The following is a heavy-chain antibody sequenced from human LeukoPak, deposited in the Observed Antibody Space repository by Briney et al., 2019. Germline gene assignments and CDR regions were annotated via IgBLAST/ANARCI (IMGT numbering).Heavy chain of an antibody. CDR3: ARDPVGGSTIFDS. CDR2: TYFRSKWYY. CDR1: GDSVSSDSAA. V-gene: IGHV6-1*01. D-gene: IGHD1-26*01. Sequence: LSQTLSLTRAISGDSVSSDSAAWNWIRQSPSRGLEWLARTYFRSKWYYDYALAVKGRITINPDTSKNQFSLQLNSVTPEDTAVYFCARDPVGGSTIFDSWGQGTLVTVSS. J-gene: IGHJ4*02.